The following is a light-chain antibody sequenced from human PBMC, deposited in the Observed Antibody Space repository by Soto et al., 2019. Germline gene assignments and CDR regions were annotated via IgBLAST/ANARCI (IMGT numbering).Light chain of an antibody. V-gene: IGLV2-14*01. J-gene: IGLJ1*01. CDR2: DVS. Sequence: QSALTQPASVSGSPGQSITISCTGTSSDVGGYNYVSWYQQHPGKAPKLLIYDVSNRPSGVSNRFSGSKSGNTASLTISGLQAEDEADYYCCSYTSSSTRLYAFGTGTKSPS. CDR1: SSDVGGYNY. CDR3: CSYTSSSTRLYA.